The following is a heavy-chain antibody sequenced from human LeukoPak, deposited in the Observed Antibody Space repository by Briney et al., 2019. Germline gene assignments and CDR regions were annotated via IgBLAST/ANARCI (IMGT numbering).Heavy chain of an antibody. V-gene: IGHV3-30*03. CDR3: APYDYTESDY. D-gene: IGHD4-11*01. CDR1: GFTFSSYG. Sequence: PGGSLRLSCAASGFTFSSYGMHWVRQAPGKGLEWVAVISYDGSNKYYADSVKGRFTISRDNSKNTLYLQMNSLRAEDTAVYYCAPYDYTESDYWGQGTLVTVSS. CDR2: ISYDGSNK. J-gene: IGHJ4*02.